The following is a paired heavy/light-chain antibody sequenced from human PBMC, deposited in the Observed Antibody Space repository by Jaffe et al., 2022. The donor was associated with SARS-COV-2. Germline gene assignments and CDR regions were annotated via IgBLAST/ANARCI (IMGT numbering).Light chain of an antibody. CDR3: SSYTSSSTVL. Sequence: QSALTQPASVSGSPGQSITISCTGSTSDVGNYNYVSWYQQHPGKAPKLMIYDVSNRPSGVSDRFSGSKSGNTASLTISGLQAEDEADYYCSSYTSSSTVLFGGGTKLTVL. V-gene: IGLV2-14*01. CDR2: DVS. J-gene: IGLJ2*01. CDR1: TSDVGNYNY.
Heavy chain of an antibody. CDR2: ISGTGGST. CDR1: GFTFSSYA. Sequence: EVQLVESGGGLVQPGGSLRLSCAASGFTFSSYAMSWVRQAPGKGLEWVSTISGTGGSTYYADSVKGRFTISRDNSKNTVYLQMNSLRAEDTAVYYCAKGAGRLVTTRGDYWGQGTLVTVSS. V-gene: IGHV3-23*04. CDR3: AKGAGRLVTTRGDY. J-gene: IGHJ4*02. D-gene: IGHD5-12*01.